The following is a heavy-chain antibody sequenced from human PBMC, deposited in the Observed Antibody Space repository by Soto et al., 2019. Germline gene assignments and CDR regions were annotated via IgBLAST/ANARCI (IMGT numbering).Heavy chain of an antibody. CDR2: IYPGDSDT. V-gene: IGHV5-51*01. CDR3: ARGSGSYLRGYYYYGMDV. J-gene: IGHJ6*02. CDR1: GYSFTIYW. Sequence: PGESLKISCKGSGYSFTIYWIGWVRQMPGKGLEWMGIIYPGDSDTRYSPSFQGQVTISADKSISTAYLQWSSLKASDTAMYYCARGSGSYLRGYYYYGMDVWGQGTTVTVSS. D-gene: IGHD1-26*01.